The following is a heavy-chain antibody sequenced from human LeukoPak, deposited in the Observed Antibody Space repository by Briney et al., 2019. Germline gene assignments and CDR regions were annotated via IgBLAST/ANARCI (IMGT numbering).Heavy chain of an antibody. CDR1: GGSISSSSYY. V-gene: IGHV4-39*01. J-gene: IGHJ3*02. CDR2: IYYSGST. Sequence: SETLSLTCAVSGGSISSSSYYWGWIRQPPGKGPEWIGSIYYSGSTYYSPSLKSRVTISVDTSKNHFSLKLSSVTAADTAVYYCARHQGNYYGSGSYKWAFDIWGQGTMVTVSS. CDR3: ARHQGNYYGSGSYKWAFDI. D-gene: IGHD3-10*01.